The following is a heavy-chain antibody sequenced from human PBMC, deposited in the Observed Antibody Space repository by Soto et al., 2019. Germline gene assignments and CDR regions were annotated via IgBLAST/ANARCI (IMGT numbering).Heavy chain of an antibody. CDR2: IYYSGST. CDR1: GGSISSSSYY. Sequence: QLQLQESGPGLVKPSETLSLTCTVSGGSISSSSYYWGWIRQPPGKGLEWIGSIYYSGSTYYNPSLKSRVTISVDTSKNQFSLKLSSVTAADTAVYYCARQNGVVVVPADGNFDYWGQGTLVTVSS. J-gene: IGHJ4*02. CDR3: ARQNGVVVVPADGNFDY. V-gene: IGHV4-39*01. D-gene: IGHD2-2*01.